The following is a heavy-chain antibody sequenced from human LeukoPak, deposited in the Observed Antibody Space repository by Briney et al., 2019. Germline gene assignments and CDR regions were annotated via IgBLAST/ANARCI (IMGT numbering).Heavy chain of an antibody. CDR3: ASGSYCSSTSCYGEDSDYYYGMDV. Sequence: GASVKVSCKASGYTFTSYDINWVRRATGHGPEWMGWMNPNRGNTGYAQKFQGSVTMTRNTSIITAYMELSSLRSEDTAVYYCASGSYCSSTSCYGEDSDYYYGMDVWGQGTTVTVSS. CDR1: GYTFTSYD. CDR2: MNPNRGNT. J-gene: IGHJ6*02. V-gene: IGHV1-8*01. D-gene: IGHD2-2*01.